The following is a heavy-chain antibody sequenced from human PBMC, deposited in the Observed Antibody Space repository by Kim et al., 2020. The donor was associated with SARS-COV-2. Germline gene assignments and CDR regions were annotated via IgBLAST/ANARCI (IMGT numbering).Heavy chain of an antibody. Sequence: DAVKGRFTISRDNSKNPLYPQMNSLRVEDTAVYYCGRRRDCSSTSCYRDYWGKGTLVTVSS. CDR3: GRRRDCSSTSCYRDY. V-gene: IGHV3-30*07. J-gene: IGHJ4*02. D-gene: IGHD2-2*01.